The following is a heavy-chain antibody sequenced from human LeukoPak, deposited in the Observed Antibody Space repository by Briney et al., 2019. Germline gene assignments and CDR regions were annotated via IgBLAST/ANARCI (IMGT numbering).Heavy chain of an antibody. Sequence: ASVKVSCKASGYTFTSYYMHWVRQAPGQGLEWMGIINPSGGSTSYAQKFQGRVTMTRDMSTSTVYMELSSLRSEDTAVYYCARDGSIVGWSGYWSYYYYYYMDVWGKGTTVTVSS. J-gene: IGHJ6*03. CDR1: GYTFTSYY. V-gene: IGHV1-46*01. D-gene: IGHD3-3*01. CDR3: ARDGSIVGWSGYWSYYYYYYMDV. CDR2: INPSGGST.